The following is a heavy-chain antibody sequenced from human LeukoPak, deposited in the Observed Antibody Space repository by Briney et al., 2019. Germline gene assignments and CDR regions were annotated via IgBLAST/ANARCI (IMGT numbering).Heavy chain of an antibody. D-gene: IGHD1-26*01. CDR1: GFTFRPYW. CDR2: IKGDETAR. V-gene: IGHV3-7*01. Sequence: GSLRLSCATSGFTFRPYWMAWVRQAPGKALEWVANIKGDETARHQADTVKGQFTISRDNAQNSVYLQMSSLRGEDTALYYCARDVGGSLDYWGQGTLVTVSS. CDR3: ARDVGGSLDY. J-gene: IGHJ4*02.